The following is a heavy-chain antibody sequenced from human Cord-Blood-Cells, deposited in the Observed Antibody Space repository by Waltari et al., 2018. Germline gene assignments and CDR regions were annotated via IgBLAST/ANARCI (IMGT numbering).Heavy chain of an antibody. Sequence: QVQLQQWGAGLLKPSETLSLTCAVHGGSFSGYYWSWLRQPPGKGLEWIGEINHSGSTSYNPSLKSRVTISVDTSKNQFSLKLSSVTAADTAVYYCARGSVVVIATNWFDPWGQGTLVTVSS. V-gene: IGHV4-34*01. CDR2: INHSGST. CDR1: GGSFSGYY. J-gene: IGHJ5*02. D-gene: IGHD2-21*01. CDR3: ARGSVVVIATNWFDP.